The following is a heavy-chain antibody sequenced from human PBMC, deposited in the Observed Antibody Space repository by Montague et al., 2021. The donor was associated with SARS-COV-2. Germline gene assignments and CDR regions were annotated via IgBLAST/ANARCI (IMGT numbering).Heavy chain of an antibody. CDR1: GGSFSGYY. Sequence: LSLPCAVYGGSFSGYYWTWIRQSPGKGLEWIAEINHSGTTNYNFNPSLRSRVTISVDTSKSQFSLKLSSVTAADTGVYYCARWDPQTLTLIGLRGKSASDYWGQGTLVTVPS. D-gene: IGHD4-23*01. CDR3: ARWDPQTLTLIGLRGKSASDY. CDR2: INHSGTT. J-gene: IGHJ4*02. V-gene: IGHV4-34*01.